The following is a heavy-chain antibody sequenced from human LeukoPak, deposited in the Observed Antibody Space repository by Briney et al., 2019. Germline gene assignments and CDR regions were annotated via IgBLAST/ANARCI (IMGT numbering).Heavy chain of an antibody. CDR3: ARRAYDSVWGSYRHYFDY. V-gene: IGHV4-34*01. D-gene: IGHD3-16*02. CDR2: INHSGST. J-gene: IGHJ4*02. Sequence: SETLSLTCAVYGGSFSGYYWSWIRQPPGKGLEWIGEINHSGSTNYNPSLKSRVTISVDTSKNQFSLKLSSVTAADTAVYYCARRAYDSVWGSYRHYFDYWGQGTLVTVSS. CDR1: GGSFSGYY.